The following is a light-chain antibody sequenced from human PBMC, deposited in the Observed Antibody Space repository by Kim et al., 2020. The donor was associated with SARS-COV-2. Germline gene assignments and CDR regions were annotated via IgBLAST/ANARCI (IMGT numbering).Light chain of an antibody. CDR2: GGS. CDR1: QIVGGT. Sequence: VSPGERPAPACRAGQIVGGTVAWFQQKPGQAPRLLVFGGSSRAPGVPDRFSGSGSGTGFSLTISSLQSEDSAVYYCQQYDGWPHTFGQGTKLKI. V-gene: IGKV3-15*01. J-gene: IGKJ2*01. CDR3: QQYDGWPHT.